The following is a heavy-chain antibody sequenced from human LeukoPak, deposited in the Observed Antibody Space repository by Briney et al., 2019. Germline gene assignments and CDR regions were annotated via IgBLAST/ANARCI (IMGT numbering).Heavy chain of an antibody. CDR1: GFTFSSYW. CDR2: IKQDGSEK. Sequence: GGSLRLSCAASGFTFSSYWMSWVRQAPGKGLEWVANIKQDGSEKYYVDSVKGRFTISRDNAKNPLYLQMNSLRVEDTAVYYCARGGTTAAAEDYWGQGTLVTVSS. V-gene: IGHV3-7*01. D-gene: IGHD6-13*01. CDR3: ARGGTTAAAEDY. J-gene: IGHJ4*02.